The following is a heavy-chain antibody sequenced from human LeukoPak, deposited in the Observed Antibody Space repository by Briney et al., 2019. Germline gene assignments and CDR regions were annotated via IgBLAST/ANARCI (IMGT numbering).Heavy chain of an antibody. D-gene: IGHD6-13*01. CDR1: GYTFTSFD. CDR3: ARGSGYSSSWYDYYYYYGMDV. V-gene: IGHV1-8*01. CDR2: LNPYSSNT. J-gene: IGHJ6*02. Sequence: ASVKVSRKASGYTFTSFDINWLRQATGYVLECMCWLNPYSSNTGYAQKFQGRVTMTRNTSISTAYMELSSLRSEDTAVYYCARGSGYSSSWYDYYYYYGMDVWGQGTTVTVSS.